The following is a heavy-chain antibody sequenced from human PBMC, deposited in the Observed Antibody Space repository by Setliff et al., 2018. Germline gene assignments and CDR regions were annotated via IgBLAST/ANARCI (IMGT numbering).Heavy chain of an antibody. CDR3: ARAPRYFDSTGSYFDG. CDR1: GGSISTNSYY. Sequence: SETLSLTCTVSGGSISTNSYYWGWIRQPPGKGLEWIGRMYFSGSTYYNPSLKSRVTISIDKSKNQFSLKMSSVTAADTAVYYCARAPRYFDSTGSYFDGWGQGTLVTVSS. CDR2: MYFSGST. J-gene: IGHJ4*02. D-gene: IGHD3-22*01. V-gene: IGHV4-39*07.